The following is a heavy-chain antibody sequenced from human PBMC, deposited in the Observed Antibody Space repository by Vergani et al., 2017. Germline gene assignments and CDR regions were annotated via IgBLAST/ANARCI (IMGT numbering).Heavy chain of an antibody. V-gene: IGHV4-59*02. CDR3: ARSRIYYGAGSPDY. CDR2: VSFRGDT. D-gene: IGHD3-10*01. CDR1: GASVNSYY. Sequence: QVKLQESGPGLFKPSETLSLTCTVSGASVNSYYWSWIRQPPGEGLEWMGYVSFRGDTLYDPSVKGRMTISLNTSSNQFSLYLTSVTAAVTAVYYCARSRIYYGAGSPDYWGQGTLVTVSS. J-gene: IGHJ4*02.